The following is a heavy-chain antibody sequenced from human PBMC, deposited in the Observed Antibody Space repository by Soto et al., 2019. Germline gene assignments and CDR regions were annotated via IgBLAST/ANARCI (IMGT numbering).Heavy chain of an antibody. CDR2: TRPNNGNT. CDR3: VRDLDGSGSYYTDY. V-gene: IGHV1-18*01. CDR1: GYTFSIYG. D-gene: IGHD3-10*01. J-gene: IGHJ4*02. Sequence: QVRLVQSGAEVKKPGASVKVSCKASGYTFSIYGINWVRQAPGQGLEWMGWTRPNNGNTKYAQNLQGRVTMTTDTSTSTAYMELRSLRPDDTAVYYCVRDLDGSGSYYTDYWGQGTLVTVSS.